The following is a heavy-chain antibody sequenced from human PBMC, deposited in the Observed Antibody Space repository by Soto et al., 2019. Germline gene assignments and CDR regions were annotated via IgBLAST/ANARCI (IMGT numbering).Heavy chain of an antibody. V-gene: IGHV3-23*01. CDR1: GFTFSNYA. CDR2: ISGGGDNT. Sequence: EVQLLESGGGLVQPGGSLRLSCAASGFTFSNYAVSWVRQAPGKGLEWVSGISGGGDNTYYAESVKGRFNISRDNSKNILYLQMNCLGAEDTAVYYCAKGYYDILTGLDYSGQGTLVTVSS. CDR3: AKGYYDILTGLDY. D-gene: IGHD3-9*01. J-gene: IGHJ4*02.